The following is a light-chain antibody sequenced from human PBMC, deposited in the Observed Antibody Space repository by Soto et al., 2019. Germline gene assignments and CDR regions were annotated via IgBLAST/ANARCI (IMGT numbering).Light chain of an antibody. CDR1: QGLSSW. CDR3: QQAHNFPLT. V-gene: IGKV1-12*01. J-gene: IGKJ4*01. CDR2: AAS. Sequence: DVQMTQSPSSVSASVGDRVTITCRASQGLSSWLAWYQQKPGQAPKLLIYAASSLQSGVPSRFGGSGSGTDFTLTTSSLQPEDFATYYCQQAHNFPLTFGGGTKVDIK.